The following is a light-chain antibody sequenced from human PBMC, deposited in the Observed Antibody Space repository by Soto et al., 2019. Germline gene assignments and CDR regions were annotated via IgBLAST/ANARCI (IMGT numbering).Light chain of an antibody. CDR1: QSISNY. J-gene: IGKJ4*01. CDR3: QQHTNWRLT. CDR2: AAS. Sequence: EIVLTQSPATLSLSPGERATLSCRASQSISNYLTWYQQKPGQAPRLLIYAASNRAPGIPARFSGSGSGTDFTLTISSLDPEDFAIYYCQQHTNWRLTFGGGTKVEIK. V-gene: IGKV3-11*01.